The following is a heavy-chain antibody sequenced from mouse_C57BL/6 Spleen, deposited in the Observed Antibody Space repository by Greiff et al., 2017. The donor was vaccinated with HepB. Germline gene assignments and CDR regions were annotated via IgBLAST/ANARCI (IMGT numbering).Heavy chain of an antibody. D-gene: IGHD1-1*01. J-gene: IGHJ4*01. CDR1: GYTFTSYW. CDR2: IHPNSGST. CDR3: ARRYYTGSSAYAMDY. Sequence: QVQLQQPGAELVKPGASVKLSCKASGYTFTSYWMHWVKQRPGQGLEWIGMIHPNSGSTNYNEKFKSKATLTVDKSSSIAYMQLSSLTSEDSAVYYCARRYYTGSSAYAMDYWGQGTSVTVSS. V-gene: IGHV1-64*01.